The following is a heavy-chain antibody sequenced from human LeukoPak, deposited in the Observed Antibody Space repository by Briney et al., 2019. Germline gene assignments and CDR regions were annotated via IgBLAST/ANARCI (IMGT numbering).Heavy chain of an antibody. D-gene: IGHD1-1*01. J-gene: IGHJ4*02. V-gene: IGHV3-21*01. CDR3: ARFKWNAEGIY. CDR2: ISSSSSYI. CDR1: GFTFSSYS. Sequence: GGSLRLSCAASGFTFSSYSMNWVRQAPGKGLEGVSSISSSSSYIYYADSVKGRFTISRDNAKNSLYLQMNSLRAEDTAVYYCARFKWNAEGIYWGQGTLVTVSS.